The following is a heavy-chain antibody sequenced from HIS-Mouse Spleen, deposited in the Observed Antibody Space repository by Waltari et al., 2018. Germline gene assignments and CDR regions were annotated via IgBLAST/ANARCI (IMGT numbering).Heavy chain of an antibody. Sequence: QLQLQESGPGLVKPSETMSLTCSVSGGSIRSSSHYSGWIRQPPGKGLEWIGSIYYSGSTYYNPSLKSRVTISVDTSKNQFSLKLSSVTAADTAVYYCAREIPYSSSWYDWYFDLWGRGTLVTVSS. CDR1: GGSIRSSSHY. V-gene: IGHV4-39*07. CDR2: IYYSGST. D-gene: IGHD6-13*01. J-gene: IGHJ2*01. CDR3: AREIPYSSSWYDWYFDL.